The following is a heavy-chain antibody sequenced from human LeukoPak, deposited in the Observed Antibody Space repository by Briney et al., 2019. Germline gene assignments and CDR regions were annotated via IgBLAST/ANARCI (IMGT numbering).Heavy chain of an antibody. D-gene: IGHD1-26*01. CDR1: GYTFTSYY. V-gene: IGHV1-46*01. J-gene: IGHJ5*02. CDR3: ARDNSVGDNAWWFDP. Sequence: ASVKVSCKASGYTFTSYYMHWVRQAPGQGLEWMGLINPTGGSTGYAQKFQGRVTMTRDMSTSTDYMELISLRSEDTAIYYCARDNSVGDNAWWFDPWGQGTLVTVSS. CDR2: INPTGGST.